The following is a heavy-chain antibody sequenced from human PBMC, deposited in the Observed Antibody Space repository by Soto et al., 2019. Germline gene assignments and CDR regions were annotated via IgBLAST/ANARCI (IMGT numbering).Heavy chain of an antibody. V-gene: IGHV3-33*01. CDR3: ARGRFCSGGRCYSDWSFDL. Sequence: QVQLVESGGGVVQPGRSLRLSCAASGFTFSSYGMHWVRQAPGKGLEWVAVIWYDGSNKYYADSVKGRFTISRDNSKNTLYLQMNRMSAEDTAVYYCARGRFCSGGRCYSDWSFDLWGRGTLVTVSS. CDR1: GFTFSSYG. J-gene: IGHJ2*01. D-gene: IGHD2-15*01. CDR2: IWYDGSNK.